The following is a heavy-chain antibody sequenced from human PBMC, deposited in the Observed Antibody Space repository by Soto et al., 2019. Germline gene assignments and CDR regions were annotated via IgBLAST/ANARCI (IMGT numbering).Heavy chain of an antibody. V-gene: IGHV4-39*01. D-gene: IGHD3-22*01. J-gene: IGHJ4*02. CDR3: ASASYYYDSSGYYYAFGFHFDY. CDR1: GGSISSSSYY. Sequence: SETLSLTCTVSGGSISSSSYYWGWIRQPPGKGLEWIGSIYYSGSTYYNPSLKSRVTISVDTSKNQFSLKLSSVTAADTAVYYCASASYYYDSSGYYYAFGFHFDYWGQGNLVTVSS. CDR2: IYYSGST.